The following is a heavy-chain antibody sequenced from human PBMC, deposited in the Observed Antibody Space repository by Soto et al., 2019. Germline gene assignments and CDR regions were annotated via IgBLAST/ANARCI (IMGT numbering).Heavy chain of an antibody. V-gene: IGHV3-30-3*01. CDR1: AFSFSHYA. Sequence: VGSLRLSCGASAFSFSHYAMHWVRQAPGKGLECVAVISYDGNIKRYADSVKGRFTISRDNSENTLYLQMNSLSPEDTAVYYCARAGYCSGGRCYSPYYYYYGMDVWGQGTTVTVSS. J-gene: IGHJ6*02. CDR3: ARAGYCSGGRCYSPYYYYYGMDV. D-gene: IGHD2-15*01. CDR2: ISYDGNIK.